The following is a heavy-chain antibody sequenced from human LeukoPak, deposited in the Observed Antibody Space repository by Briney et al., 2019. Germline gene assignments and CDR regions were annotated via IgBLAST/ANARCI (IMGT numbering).Heavy chain of an antibody. J-gene: IGHJ4*02. CDR2: ISSSSSYI. CDR3: ARDLGVVAADIDY. CDR1: GFTFSSYS. D-gene: IGHD2-15*01. V-gene: IGHV3-21*01. Sequence: KTGGSLRLSCAASGFTFSSYSMNWVRQAPGKGLEWVSSISSSSSYIYYADSVKGRFTISRDNAKNSLYLQMNSLRAEDTAVYYCARDLGVVAADIDYWGQGTLVTVSS.